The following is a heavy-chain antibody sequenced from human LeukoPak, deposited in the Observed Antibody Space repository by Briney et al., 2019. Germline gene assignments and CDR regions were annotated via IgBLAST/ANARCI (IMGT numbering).Heavy chain of an antibody. CDR2: INHSGST. V-gene: IGHV4-34*01. Sequence: PSETLSLTCAVYGGSFSGYYWSWIRQPPGKGLEWIGEINHSGSTNYNPSLKSRVTISVDTSKNQFSLKLSSVTAADTAVYYCSNYNYYYGMDVWGQGTTVTVSS. J-gene: IGHJ6*02. D-gene: IGHD2-21*01. CDR3: SNYNYYYGMDV. CDR1: GGSFSGYY.